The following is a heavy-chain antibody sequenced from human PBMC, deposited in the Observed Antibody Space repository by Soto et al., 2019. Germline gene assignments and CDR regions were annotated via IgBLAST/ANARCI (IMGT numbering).Heavy chain of an antibody. CDR2: IYYAGST. V-gene: IGHV4-30-4*01. D-gene: IGHD2-2*01. CDR1: GGSISSGDYY. CDR3: ARAGGSVPSARWFDP. Sequence: QVQLQESGPGLVKPSQTLSLTCTVSGGSISSGDYYWSWIRQPPGKGLEWIGYIYYAGSTFYNPSLKRRLTISVDTSKTQFSRKLNSVTAADTAVYYCARAGGSVPSARWFDPWGQGTLVTVSS. J-gene: IGHJ5*02.